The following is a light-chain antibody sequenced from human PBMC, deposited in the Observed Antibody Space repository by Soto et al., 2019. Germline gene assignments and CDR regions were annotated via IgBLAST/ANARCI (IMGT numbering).Light chain of an antibody. CDR3: QQLNNYPRT. CDR2: TAS. J-gene: IGKJ1*01. V-gene: IGKV1-9*01. Sequence: DIQLTQSPSFLSASIGDRVTITCRASQDISSYLAWYQLKPGKAPKLLISTASTLQSGVPSRFSGSGSGTEFTLTISSLQPEDFATYYCQQLNNYPRTFGHGTKVEIK. CDR1: QDISSY.